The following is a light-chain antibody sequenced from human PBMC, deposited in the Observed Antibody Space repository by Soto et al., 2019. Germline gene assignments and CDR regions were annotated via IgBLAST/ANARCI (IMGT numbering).Light chain of an antibody. J-gene: IGKJ1*01. V-gene: IGKV4-1*01. CDR1: QSVFYSSNNNNY. Sequence: DIVMTQSPDSLAVYLGERVPINCKSSQSVFYSSNNNNYLGWCQQKPEPPPKLLIYWASTRGSGVPDRFIGSGGATDVFPTNISMQAEDVVVYYCQQYYITPPWTFGQGTKVEIK. CDR3: QQYYITPPWT. CDR2: WAS.